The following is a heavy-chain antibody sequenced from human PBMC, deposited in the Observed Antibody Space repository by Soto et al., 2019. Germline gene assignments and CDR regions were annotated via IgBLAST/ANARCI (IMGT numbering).Heavy chain of an antibody. J-gene: IGHJ6*02. D-gene: IGHD6-13*01. V-gene: IGHV5-51*01. CDR2: IYPGDSDT. CDR1: GYSFTSYW. Sequence: PGESLKISCKGSGYSFTSYWIGWVRQMPGKGLEWMGIIYPGDSDTRYSPSFQGQVTISADKSISTAYLQWSSLKASDTDMYYCGGSKAAAGYYYYGMDVWGQGTTVTVSS. CDR3: GGSKAAAGYYYYGMDV.